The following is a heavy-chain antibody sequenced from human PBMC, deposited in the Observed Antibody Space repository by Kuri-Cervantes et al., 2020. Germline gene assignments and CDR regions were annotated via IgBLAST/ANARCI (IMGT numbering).Heavy chain of an antibody. Sequence: GESLKISCAASGFSFNSYAMSWVRQAPGKGLEWVAVISYDGSNKYYADSVKGRFTISRDNSKNTLYLQMNSLRAEDTAVYYCAKEGTSSGWYGGFDSWGQGTLVTVSS. CDR2: ISYDGSNK. CDR3: AKEGTSSGWYGGFDS. D-gene: IGHD6-19*01. J-gene: IGHJ4*02. V-gene: IGHV3-30*18. CDR1: GFSFNSYA.